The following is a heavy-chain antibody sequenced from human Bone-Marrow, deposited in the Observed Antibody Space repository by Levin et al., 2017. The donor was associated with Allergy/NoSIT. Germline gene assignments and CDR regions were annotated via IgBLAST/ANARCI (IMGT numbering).Heavy chain of an antibody. J-gene: IGHJ4*02. CDR3: ASWYCSSTSCHAAPFDY. V-gene: IGHV1-18*01. D-gene: IGHD2-2*01. CDR1: GYTFTSYG. CDR2: ITPYNANT. Sequence: PGESLKISCKTSGYTFTSYGITWVRQAPGQGLEWMGWITPYNANTNYAQKFQGRVTMTTDTSTSTAYMELRSLRSDDTAVYYCASWYCSSTSCHAAPFDYWGQGTLVTVSS.